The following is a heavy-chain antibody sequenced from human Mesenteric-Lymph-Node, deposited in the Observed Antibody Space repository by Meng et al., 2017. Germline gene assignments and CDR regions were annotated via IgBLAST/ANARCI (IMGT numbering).Heavy chain of an antibody. J-gene: IGHJ6*02. CDR3: ARYRYDGTNFHGMDV. Sequence: ETLSLTCAASGFTFSSYAMSWVRQAPGKGLEWVSSISLSSDYIYYADSLKGRFTISRDNARNSLYLQMDSLRVEDTAIYYCARYRYDGTNFHGMDVWGQGTTVTVSS. CDR1: GFTFSSYA. V-gene: IGHV3-21*04. D-gene: IGHD3-16*02. CDR2: ISLSSDYI.